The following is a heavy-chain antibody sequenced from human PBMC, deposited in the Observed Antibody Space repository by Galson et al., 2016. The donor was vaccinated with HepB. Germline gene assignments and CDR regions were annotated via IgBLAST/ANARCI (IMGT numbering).Heavy chain of an antibody. CDR3: VKREAGYYYSD. V-gene: IGHV3-64D*06. CDR1: EFTFSSYA. CDR2: ISSDGGGT. Sequence: SLRLSCAASEFTFSSYAMHWVRQAPGKGLEYVSSISSDGGGTYYADSVKGSFTISRDNSKNTLFLQMRSLRAEDTAVYYCVKREAGYYYSDWGQGTLVTVSS. J-gene: IGHJ1*01. D-gene: IGHD3-22*01.